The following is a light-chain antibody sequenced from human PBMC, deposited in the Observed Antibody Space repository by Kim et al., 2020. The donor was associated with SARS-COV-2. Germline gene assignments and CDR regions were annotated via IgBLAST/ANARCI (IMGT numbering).Light chain of an antibody. Sequence: DIVMTQSPESLPVSLGETATINCKSSQSVLYNSVNKNYLAWYQHKTGQPPKLLIYWASTRESGVPDRFNGSGSGTDFTLTINSLQPEDVAVYYCQQYYSIPLTFAGGTKLEIK. CDR1: QSVLYNSVNKNY. V-gene: IGKV4-1*01. CDR3: QQYYSIPLT. CDR2: WAS. J-gene: IGKJ4*01.